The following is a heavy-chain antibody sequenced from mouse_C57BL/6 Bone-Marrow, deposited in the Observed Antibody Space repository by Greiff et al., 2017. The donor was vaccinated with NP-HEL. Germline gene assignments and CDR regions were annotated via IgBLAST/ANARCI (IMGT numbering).Heavy chain of an antibody. CDR2: LSNGGGST. CDR3: ARQRGIYDGYFDV. V-gene: IGHV5-12*01. D-gene: IGHD2-12*01. Sequence: EVMLVESGGGLVQPGGSLKLSCAASGFTFSDYYMYWVRQTPEKRLEWVAYLSNGGGSTYYPDTVKGRFTISRDNAKNTLYLQMSRLKSEDTAMYYCARQRGIYDGYFDVWGTGTTVTVSS. CDR1: GFTFSDYY. J-gene: IGHJ1*03.